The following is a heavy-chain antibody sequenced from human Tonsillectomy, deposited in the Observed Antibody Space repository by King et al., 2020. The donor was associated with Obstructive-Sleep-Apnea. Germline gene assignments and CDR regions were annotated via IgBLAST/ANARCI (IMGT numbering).Heavy chain of an antibody. CDR2: ISYDGSNK. Sequence: VQLVESGGGVVQPGRSLRLSCAASGFTFSSYGMHWVRQAPGKGLEWVAVISYDGSNKYYADSVKGRFTISRDNSKNTLYLQMKSLRAEDTAVYYCAKDGTYCSGGSCYSAGVNWGQGTLVTVSS. J-gene: IGHJ4*02. CDR1: GFTFSSYG. D-gene: IGHD2-15*01. V-gene: IGHV3-30*18. CDR3: AKDGTYCSGGSCYSAGVN.